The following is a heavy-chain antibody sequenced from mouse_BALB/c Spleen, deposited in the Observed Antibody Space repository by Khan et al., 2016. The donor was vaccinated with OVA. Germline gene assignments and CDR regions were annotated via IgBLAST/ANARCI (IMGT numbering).Heavy chain of an antibody. CDR1: GFTFTDYY. CDR3: VRDGCQYYGYGAMDY. D-gene: IGHD1-2*01. V-gene: IGHV7-3*02. CDR2: IRNKANYYTT. J-gene: IGHJ4*01. Sequence: EVELVESGGGLIQPGGSLRLSCATSGFTFTDYYMSWVRQPPGKALEWLGFIRNKANYYTTEYITSVKVRFTISRDDSQSILYLQMNTLRAEGHTTYFCVRDGCQYYGYGAMDYWGQGTSVTVSS.